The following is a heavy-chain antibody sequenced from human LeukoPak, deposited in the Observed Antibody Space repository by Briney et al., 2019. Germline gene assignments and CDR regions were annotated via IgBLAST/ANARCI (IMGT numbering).Heavy chain of an antibody. CDR3: ARLRRSYYSSYYFDY. V-gene: IGHV4-34*01. Sequence: SETLSLTCAVYGGSFSGYYWSWIRQPPGKGLEWIGEINHSGSTNYNPSLKSRVTISVDTSKNQFSLKLSSVTAADTAVYYCARLRRSYYSSYYFDYWGQGTLVTVSS. CDR2: INHSGST. J-gene: IGHJ4*02. D-gene: IGHD1-26*01. CDR1: GGSFSGYY.